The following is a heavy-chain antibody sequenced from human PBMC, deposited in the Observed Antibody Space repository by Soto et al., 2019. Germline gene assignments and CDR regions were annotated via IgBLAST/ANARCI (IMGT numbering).Heavy chain of an antibody. J-gene: IGHJ4*02. CDR2: ISYDGGKK. CDR1: GFNFSSYA. V-gene: IGHV3-30*04. Sequence: PGGSLRLSCAASGFNFSSYAMHWVRQAPGKGLEWVAVISYDGGKKYYADSVKGRFTISRDNSKNTLYVEMNSLSAEDTAVYYCAREGQPAAGTTPRNWGQGTLVTVSS. CDR3: AREGQPAAGTTPRN. D-gene: IGHD6-13*01.